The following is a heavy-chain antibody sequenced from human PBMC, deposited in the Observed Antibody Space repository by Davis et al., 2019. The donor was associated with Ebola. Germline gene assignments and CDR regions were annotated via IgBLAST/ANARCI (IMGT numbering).Heavy chain of an antibody. J-gene: IGHJ3*02. D-gene: IGHD2-2*01. CDR3: ARLGVVVPAAIRRGSEDDDAFDI. Sequence: PGGSLRLSCKGSGYSFTSYWIGWVRQMPGKGLEWMGIIYPGDSDTRYSPSFQGQVTISADKSISTAYLQWSSLKASDTAMYYCARLGVVVPAAIRRGSEDDDAFDIWGQGTMVTVSS. V-gene: IGHV5-51*01. CDR2: IYPGDSDT. CDR1: GYSFTSYW.